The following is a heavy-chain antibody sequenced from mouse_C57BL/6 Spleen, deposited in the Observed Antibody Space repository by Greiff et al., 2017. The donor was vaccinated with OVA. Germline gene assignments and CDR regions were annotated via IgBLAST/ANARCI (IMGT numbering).Heavy chain of an antibody. CDR1: GFTFSSYG. CDR2: ISSGGSYT. D-gene: IGHD1-1*01. J-gene: IGHJ2*01. Sequence: EVQRVESGGDLVKPGGSLKLSCAASGFTFSSYGMSWVRQTPDKRLAWVATISSGGSYTYYPDSVKGRFTISRDNAKNTLYLQMSSLKSEDTAMYYCARHGNYYGSSLYYFDYWGQGTTLTVSS. V-gene: IGHV5-6*01. CDR3: ARHGNYYGSSLYYFDY.